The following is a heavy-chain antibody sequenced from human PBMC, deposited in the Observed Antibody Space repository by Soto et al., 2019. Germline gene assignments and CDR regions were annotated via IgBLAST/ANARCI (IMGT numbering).Heavy chain of an antibody. Sequence: SGPTREPTQTLTLICTFSGFSLSTNGVGVGWIRQPPGKALEWLALIYWNDDKRYSPSLKSRLTITKDTSKNQVVLTMTNVDPVDTATYYCAREGAIVPRFLDPWGQGTLVTVSS. CDR2: IYWNDDK. J-gene: IGHJ5*02. CDR3: AREGAIVPRFLDP. V-gene: IGHV2-5*01. D-gene: IGHD1-26*01. CDR1: GFSLSTNGVG.